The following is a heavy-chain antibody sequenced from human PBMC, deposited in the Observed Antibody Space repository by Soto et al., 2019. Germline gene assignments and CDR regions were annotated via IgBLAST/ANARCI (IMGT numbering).Heavy chain of an antibody. J-gene: IGHJ4*02. V-gene: IGHV3-48*02. Sequence: GWSLRLSCAASGFTFSSYTMSWVRQAPGKGLVWLSYIYSSGSPTYYADSVKGRFTISRDNDKSILYLQMSSLRDEDTAVYLCARGRALRRTLMDNWGQGTLVIISS. CDR2: IYSSGSPT. CDR1: GFTFSSYT. CDR3: ARGRALRRTLMDN. D-gene: IGHD2-2*03.